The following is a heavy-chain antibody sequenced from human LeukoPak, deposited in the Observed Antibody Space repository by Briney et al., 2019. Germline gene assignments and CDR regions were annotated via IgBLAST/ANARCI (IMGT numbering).Heavy chain of an antibody. CDR1: GFTFRNYW. J-gene: IGHJ4*02. CDR3: ARYRHLGY. Sequence: GGSLRLSCEASGFTFRNYWMIWVRQAPGKGLEWVANINQNGGEKYYVDSVKGRFTISRDNGKNSLYLQMNSLRAEDTAVYYCARYRHLGYWGQGTLVTVSS. V-gene: IGHV3-7*01. CDR2: INQNGGEK.